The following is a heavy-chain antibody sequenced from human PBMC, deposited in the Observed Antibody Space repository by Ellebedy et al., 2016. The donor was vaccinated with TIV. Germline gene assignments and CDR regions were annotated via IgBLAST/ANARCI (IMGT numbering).Heavy chain of an antibody. CDR3: VKDQWAVGSMTTFDAFDV. D-gene: IGHD1-26*01. J-gene: IGHJ3*01. Sequence: GESLKISCSASGFSFSSYYMNWVRQTPGKRLEYVSSITDNGDHTYYADSVKGRFTISRDNSRNTLFLQMTSLRADDTAVYFCVKDQWAVGSMTTFDAFDVWGQGTTVTVSS. CDR1: GFSFSSYY. V-gene: IGHV3-64D*06. CDR2: ITDNGDHT.